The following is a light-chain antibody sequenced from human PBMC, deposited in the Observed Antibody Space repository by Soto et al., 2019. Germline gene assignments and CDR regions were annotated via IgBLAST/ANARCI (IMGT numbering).Light chain of an antibody. Sequence: EIVMTQSPATLSVSPGERATLSCRASQSLSSNLARYQQKPGQAPRLLIYGASTRATGIPARFSGSESGTEFTLTITILQSEDFAVYYCQQYNNWPFTVGQGTKVDSK. CDR3: QQYNNWPFT. J-gene: IGKJ2*01. CDR1: QSLSSN. V-gene: IGKV3-15*01. CDR2: GAS.